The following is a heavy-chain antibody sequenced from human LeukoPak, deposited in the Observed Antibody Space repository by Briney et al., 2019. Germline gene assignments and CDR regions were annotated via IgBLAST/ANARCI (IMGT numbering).Heavy chain of an antibody. Sequence: NHARTLSVSGAASAFTFPSDSMNWVGQAPGKGQEWVSSIRSSSSIYYADSVKGRFTISRDNAKDSLYLQMNRLRAEDTAVYYCARGLRFLEWLSSYFDYWGQGTLVTVSS. J-gene: IGHJ4*02. CDR2: IRSSSSI. D-gene: IGHD3-3*01. CDR3: ARGLRFLEWLSSYFDY. V-gene: IGHV3-21*01. CDR1: AFTFPSDS.